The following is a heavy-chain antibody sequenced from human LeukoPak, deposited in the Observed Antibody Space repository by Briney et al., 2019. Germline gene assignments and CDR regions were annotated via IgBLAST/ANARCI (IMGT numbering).Heavy chain of an antibody. D-gene: IGHD3-10*02. V-gene: IGHV3-21*01. CDR2: ITSSSSYI. CDR3: AELGITMIGGV. CDR1: GFTFTTYW. J-gene: IGHJ6*04. Sequence: GGSLRLSCAASGFTFTTYWMSWVRQAPGKGLEWVSSITSSSSYIYYADSVKGRFTISRDNAKNSLYLQMNSLRAEDTAVYYCAELGITMIGGVWGKGTTVTISS.